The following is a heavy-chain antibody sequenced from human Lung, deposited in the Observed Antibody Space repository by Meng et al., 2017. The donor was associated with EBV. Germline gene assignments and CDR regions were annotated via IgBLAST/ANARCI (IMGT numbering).Heavy chain of an antibody. CDR3: AKKAGSIFDY. V-gene: IGHV3-30*18. CDR1: GFTFTNYA. J-gene: IGHJ4*02. D-gene: IGHD3-3*01. Sequence: VQLLESGGGVVQPGGSLRRSCAAAGFTFTNYAMTWVRQAPGKGLEWVSFISYDGSNKYYADFVKGRFTISRDNSRNTLYLQMNSLRAEDTAVYYCAKKAGSIFDYWGQGTLVTVSS. CDR2: ISYDGSNK.